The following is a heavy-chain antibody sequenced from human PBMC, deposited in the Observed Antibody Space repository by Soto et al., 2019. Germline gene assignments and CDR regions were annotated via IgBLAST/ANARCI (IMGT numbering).Heavy chain of an antibody. J-gene: IGHJ6*02. V-gene: IGHV1-69*13. CDR1: GGTFSRSA. Sequence: ASVKVSCTPSGGTFSRSAISWVRQAPGQGLEWMGGIIPIFGTANYAQKFQGRVTITADESTSTAYMELSSLGSEDTAVYYCARAQELTGQMDVWGQGTTVTVSS. D-gene: IGHD1-26*01. CDR2: IIPIFGTA. CDR3: ARAQELTGQMDV.